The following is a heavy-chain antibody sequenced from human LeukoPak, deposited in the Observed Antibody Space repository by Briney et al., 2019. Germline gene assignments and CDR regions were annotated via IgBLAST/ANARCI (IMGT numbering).Heavy chain of an antibody. V-gene: IGHV3-30-3*01. CDR1: GFTFSSYA. CDR3: ARVGYSSGWYGGGFDY. J-gene: IGHJ4*02. Sequence: GGSLRLSCAASGFTFSSYAVHWVRQAPGKGLEWVAVISYDGSNKYYADSVKGRFTISRDNSKNTLYLQMNSLRAEDTAVYYCARVGYSSGWYGGGFDYWGQGTLVTVSS. D-gene: IGHD6-19*01. CDR2: ISYDGSNK.